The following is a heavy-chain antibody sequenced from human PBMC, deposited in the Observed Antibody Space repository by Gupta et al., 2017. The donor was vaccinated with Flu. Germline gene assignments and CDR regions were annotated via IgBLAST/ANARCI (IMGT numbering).Heavy chain of an antibody. V-gene: IGHV3-9*01. CDR3: ARDIYSGYEAGGLDY. CDR2: ISWNSNSM. Sequence: EVQLVESGGGLVQPGGSLRLSCGASGFTYDGYAMHWVRQAPGKGLEWVSGISWNSNSMGYGDSVKGRFTISRDNAKNSVYLQMDSLRPEDTAVYYCARDIYSGYEAGGLDYWGQGTPVTVSS. CDR1: GFTYDGYA. D-gene: IGHD5-12*01. J-gene: IGHJ4*02.